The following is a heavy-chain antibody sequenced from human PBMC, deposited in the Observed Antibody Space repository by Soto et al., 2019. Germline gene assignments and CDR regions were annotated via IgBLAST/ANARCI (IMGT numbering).Heavy chain of an antibody. D-gene: IGHD5-12*01. CDR1: GFTFSSYA. CDR2: ISGSGGST. CDR3: VMRGATPTDXFDP. Sequence: GGSLRLSCAASGFTFSSYAMSWVRQAPGKGLEWVSAISGSGGSTYYTDSVKGRFTISRDNSKKTLYLQMNSLRVEDTAVYYCVMRGATPTDXFDPWGQRTLVTVSS. V-gene: IGHV3-23*01. J-gene: IGHJ5*02.